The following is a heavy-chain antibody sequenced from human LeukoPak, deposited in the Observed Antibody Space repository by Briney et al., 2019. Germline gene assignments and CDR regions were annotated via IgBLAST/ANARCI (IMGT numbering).Heavy chain of an antibody. D-gene: IGHD6-6*01. V-gene: IGHV3-30-3*01. Sequence: GGSLRLSCAASGFTFSSYAMHWVRQAPGKGLEWVAVISYDGSNKYYADSVKGRFTISRDNSKNTLYLQMNSLRAEDTAVYYCAKAGGLSSNYYYYMDVWGKGTTVTVSS. CDR1: GFTFSSYA. CDR2: ISYDGSNK. CDR3: AKAGGLSSNYYYYMDV. J-gene: IGHJ6*03.